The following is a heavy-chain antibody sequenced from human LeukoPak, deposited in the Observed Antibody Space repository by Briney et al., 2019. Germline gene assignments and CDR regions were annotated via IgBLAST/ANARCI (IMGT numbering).Heavy chain of an antibody. V-gene: IGHV1-18*01. CDR2: ISAYNGNT. Sequence: ASVTVSCKASGYTFTSYGISWVRQAPGQGLEWMGWISAYNGNTNYAQKLQGRVTMTTDTSTSTAYMELRSLRSDDTAVYYCARSITAAGKLDYWGQGTLVTVSS. D-gene: IGHD1-14*01. CDR3: ARSITAAGKLDY. CDR1: GYTFTSYG. J-gene: IGHJ4*02.